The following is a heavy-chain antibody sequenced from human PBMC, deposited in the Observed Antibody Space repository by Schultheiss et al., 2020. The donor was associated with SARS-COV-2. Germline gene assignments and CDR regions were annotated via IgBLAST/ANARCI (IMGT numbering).Heavy chain of an antibody. D-gene: IGHD6-13*01. CDR1: GFTFDDYA. Sequence: GGSLRLSCAASGFTFDDYAMHWVRQAPGKGLEWVSAISGSGGSTYYADSVKGRFTISRDNSKNTLYLQMNSLRAEDTAVYYCATQESSSWYFFDYWGQGTLVTVSS. V-gene: IGHV3-23*01. J-gene: IGHJ4*02. CDR3: ATQESSSWYFFDY. CDR2: ISGSGGST.